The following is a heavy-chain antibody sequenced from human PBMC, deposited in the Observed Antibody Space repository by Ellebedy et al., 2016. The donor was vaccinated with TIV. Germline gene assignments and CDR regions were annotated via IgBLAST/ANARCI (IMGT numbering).Heavy chain of an antibody. J-gene: IGHJ4*02. CDR1: GFTFSSYA. CDR2: ISGSGGST. Sequence: GESLKISCSASGFTFSSYAMHWVRQAPGKGLEWVSAISGSGGSTYYADSVKGRFTISRDNSKNTLYLQMNSLRAEDTAVYYCAKRGYSSGWSSAGYWGQGTLVTVSS. CDR3: AKRGYSSGWSSAGY. D-gene: IGHD6-19*01. V-gene: IGHV3-23*01.